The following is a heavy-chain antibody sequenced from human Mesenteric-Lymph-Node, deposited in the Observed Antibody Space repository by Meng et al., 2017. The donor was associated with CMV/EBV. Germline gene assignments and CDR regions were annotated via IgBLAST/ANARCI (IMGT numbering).Heavy chain of an antibody. CDR1: GGTFSSYA. Sequence: SVKVSCKASGGTFSSYAISWVRQAPGQGLEWMGGIIPMFDSSNYAQMYQGRLTITTDASTSTAYMELSSLRSEDTAVYYCARDFFQIGDRWDDVFDIWGQGTMVTVSS. D-gene: IGHD3-16*01. CDR2: IIPMFDSS. CDR3: ARDFFQIGDRWDDVFDI. V-gene: IGHV1-69*05. J-gene: IGHJ3*02.